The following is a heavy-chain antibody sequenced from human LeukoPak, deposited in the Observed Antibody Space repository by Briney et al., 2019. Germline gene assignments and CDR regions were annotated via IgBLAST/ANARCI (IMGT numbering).Heavy chain of an antibody. CDR3: AKVVAGGYSYGGPDY. Sequence: PGGSLRLSCAASGFTFSSYGMHWVRQAPGKGLEWVAVISYDGSNKYYADSVKGRFTISRDNSKNTLYLQMNSLRAEDTAVYYCAKVVAGGYSYGGPDYWGQGTLVTVSS. CDR2: ISYDGSNK. J-gene: IGHJ4*02. D-gene: IGHD5-18*01. CDR1: GFTFSSYG. V-gene: IGHV3-30*18.